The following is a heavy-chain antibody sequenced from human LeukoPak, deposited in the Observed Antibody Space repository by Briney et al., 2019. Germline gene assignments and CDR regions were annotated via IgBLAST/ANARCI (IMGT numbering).Heavy chain of an antibody. D-gene: IGHD1-1*01. Sequence: APVKVSCKASGYTFTSYAFSWVRQAPGQGLEWMGWISAYNGDTNYAQKLQGRVTMTTDTSTSTAYMELRSLRSDDTAVYYCARNNIWNYFDYWGQGTLVTVSS. CDR2: ISAYNGDT. J-gene: IGHJ4*02. CDR3: ARNNIWNYFDY. CDR1: GYTFTSYA. V-gene: IGHV1-18*01.